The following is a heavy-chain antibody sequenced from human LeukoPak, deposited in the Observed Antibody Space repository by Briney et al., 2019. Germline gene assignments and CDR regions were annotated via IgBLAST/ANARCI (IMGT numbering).Heavy chain of an antibody. J-gene: IGHJ3*02. Sequence: SGGSLRLSCAASGFTFSSYSMNWVRQAPGKGLEWVSYISSSSTIYYADSVKGRFTISRDNAKNSLYLQMNSLRAEDTAVYYCARDGVGFWSGLGAFDIWGQGTMVTVSS. CDR2: ISSSSTI. CDR1: GFTFSSYS. D-gene: IGHD3-3*01. CDR3: ARDGVGFWSGLGAFDI. V-gene: IGHV3-48*01.